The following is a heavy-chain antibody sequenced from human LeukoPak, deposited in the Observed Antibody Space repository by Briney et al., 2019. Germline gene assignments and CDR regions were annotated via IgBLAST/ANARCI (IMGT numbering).Heavy chain of an antibody. V-gene: IGHV4-4*07. D-gene: IGHD2/OR15-2a*01. CDR2: IYTSGST. CDR3: AGHHPRNTVDF. J-gene: IGHJ4*02. Sequence: TSETLSLTCTVSGGSISSYYWSWIRQPAGEGLEWIGRIYTSGSTNYNPSLKSRVTMSVDTSKNQFSLKLSSVTAADTAVYYCAGHHPRNTVDFWGQGTLVTVSS. CDR1: GGSISSYY.